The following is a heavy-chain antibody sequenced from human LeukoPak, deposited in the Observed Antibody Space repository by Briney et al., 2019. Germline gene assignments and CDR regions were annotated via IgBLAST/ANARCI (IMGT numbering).Heavy chain of an antibody. CDR1: GFTFSSYW. D-gene: IGHD6-19*01. Sequence: PGGSLRLSCAASGFTFSSYWMSWVRQAPGKGLEWVANIKQDGSEKYYVDSVKGRFTISRDNAKNSLYLQMNSLRAEDTAVYYCARDGGLAVADLFDYWGQGTLVTVSS. CDR3: ARDGGLAVADLFDY. CDR2: IKQDGSEK. V-gene: IGHV3-7*01. J-gene: IGHJ4*02.